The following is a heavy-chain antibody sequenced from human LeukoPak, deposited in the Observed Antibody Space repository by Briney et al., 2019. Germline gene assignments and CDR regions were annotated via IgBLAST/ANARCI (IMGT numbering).Heavy chain of an antibody. CDR3: ARDRCSSTSCYTLYY. J-gene: IGHJ4*02. CDR1: GFTFSSYA. V-gene: IGHV3-30-3*01. Sequence: PGGSLRLSCAASGFTFSSYAMSWVRQAPGKGLEWVAVISYDGSNKYYADSVKGRFTISRDNSKNTLYLQMNSLRAEDTAVYYCARDRCSSTSCYTLYYWGQGTLVTVSS. CDR2: ISYDGSNK. D-gene: IGHD2-2*02.